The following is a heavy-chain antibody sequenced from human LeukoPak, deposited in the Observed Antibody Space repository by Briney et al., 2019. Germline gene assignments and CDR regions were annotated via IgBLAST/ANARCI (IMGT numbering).Heavy chain of an antibody. D-gene: IGHD2-2*02. Sequence: PSETLSLTCAVYGGSFSGYYWSWIRQPPGKGLEWIGEINHSGSTNYNPSLKSRVTISVDTSKNQFSLKLSSVTAADTAVYYCARGWEYCSSTSCYTGRNGNVPFDYWGQGTLVTVYS. J-gene: IGHJ4*02. CDR1: GGSFSGYY. CDR2: INHSGST. V-gene: IGHV4-34*01. CDR3: ARGWEYCSSTSCYTGRNGNVPFDY.